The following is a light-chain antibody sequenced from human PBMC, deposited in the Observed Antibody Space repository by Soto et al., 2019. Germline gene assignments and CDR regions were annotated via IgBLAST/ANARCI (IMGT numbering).Light chain of an antibody. Sequence: DIVMTQSPDSLAVSLGERATINCKSSQSVLYSSNNKNYLAWYQQKPGQPPKLIIYWASTRASGVPDRFSGSGSGTNFPLNISSLQAEDVAVYYCQHFYTTPRTFGQGTKLEIK. CDR2: WAS. J-gene: IGKJ2*02. V-gene: IGKV4-1*01. CDR3: QHFYTTPRT. CDR1: QSVLYSSNNKNY.